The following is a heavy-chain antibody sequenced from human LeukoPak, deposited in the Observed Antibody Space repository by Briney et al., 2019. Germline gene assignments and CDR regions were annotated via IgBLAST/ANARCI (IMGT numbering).Heavy chain of an antibody. V-gene: IGHV3-66*02. CDR1: GFTVSSNY. D-gene: IGHD1-26*01. J-gene: IGHJ4*02. CDR2: IYSGGST. Sequence: GGSLRLSCAASGFTVSSNYMSWVRQAPGKGPEWVSVIYSGGSTYYADSVKGRFTISRDNSKNTLYLQMNSLRAEDTAVYYCARDALSGSYDYWGQGTLVTVSS. CDR3: ARDALSGSYDY.